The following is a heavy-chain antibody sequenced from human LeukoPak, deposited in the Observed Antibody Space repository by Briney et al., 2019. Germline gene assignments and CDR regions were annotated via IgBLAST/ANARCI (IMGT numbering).Heavy chain of an antibody. CDR2: IKQDGSEK. CDR3: ARDLYCSGGSCYSGRWFDP. D-gene: IGHD2-15*01. Sequence: GGSLRLSCVASGFTFSSYWMSWVRQAPGKGLEWVANIKQDGSEKYYVDSVKGRFTISRDNAKNSLYLQMNSLRAEDTAVYYCARDLYCSGGSCYSGRWFDPWGQGTLVTVSS. V-gene: IGHV3-7*05. J-gene: IGHJ5*02. CDR1: GFTFSSYW.